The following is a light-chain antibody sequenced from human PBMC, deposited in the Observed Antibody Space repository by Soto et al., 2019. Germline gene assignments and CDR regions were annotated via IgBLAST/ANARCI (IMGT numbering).Light chain of an antibody. CDR3: QQSYISPYT. J-gene: IGKJ2*01. CDR2: SAS. CDR1: QSIRKN. Sequence: DVQMTQSPASLSASVGDRVTITCRASQSIRKNLNWYQHKVGKAPQLLIYSASDSQAGVPSRFSGRGSGTDFTLIISGLQPEDFATYYCQQSYISPYTFGQGTKVEIK. V-gene: IGKV1-39*01.